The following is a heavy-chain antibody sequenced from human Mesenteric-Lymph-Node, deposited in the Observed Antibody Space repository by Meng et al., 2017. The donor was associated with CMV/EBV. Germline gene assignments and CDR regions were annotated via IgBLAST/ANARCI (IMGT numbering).Heavy chain of an antibody. D-gene: IGHD2-2*01. V-gene: IGHV1-8*02. Sequence: ASVKVSCKASGYTLTGYYMHWVRQATGQGLEWMGWMNPNSGNTGYAQKFQGRVTMTRNTSISTAYMELSSLRSEDTAVYYCARDPDCSSTSCYGASGYWGQGTLVTVSS. CDR1: GYTLTGYY. CDR2: MNPNSGNT. CDR3: ARDPDCSSTSCYGASGY. J-gene: IGHJ4*02.